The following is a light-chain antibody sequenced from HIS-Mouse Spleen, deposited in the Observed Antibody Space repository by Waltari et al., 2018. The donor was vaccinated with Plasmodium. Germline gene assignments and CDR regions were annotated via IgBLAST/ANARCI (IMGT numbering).Light chain of an antibody. J-gene: IGLJ1*01. CDR3: QAWDSSTDYV. CDR1: KLGDKY. CDR2: QDS. V-gene: IGLV3-1*01. Sequence: SYELTQPPSVSVSPGQTASITCSGDKLGDKYACWYQQKPGQSPVRVIYQDSKRPSGIPERFSGSNSGNTATLAISGTQAMDAADYYCQAWDSSTDYVFGTGTKVTVL.